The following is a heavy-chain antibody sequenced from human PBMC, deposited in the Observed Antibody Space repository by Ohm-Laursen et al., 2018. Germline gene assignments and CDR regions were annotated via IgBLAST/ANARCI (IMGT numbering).Heavy chain of an antibody. CDR2: ISGNAVRT. V-gene: IGHV3-23*01. J-gene: IGHJ4*02. D-gene: IGHD3-22*01. CDR3: AKALDSKGY. Sequence: SLRLSCAASGFTFSSYAMSWVRQAPGKGLEWVSSISGNAVRTYDADSVKGRFSISRDNSKNTLYLQMNSLRAEDTAVYYCAKALDSKGYWGQGTLVTVSS. CDR1: GFTFSSYA.